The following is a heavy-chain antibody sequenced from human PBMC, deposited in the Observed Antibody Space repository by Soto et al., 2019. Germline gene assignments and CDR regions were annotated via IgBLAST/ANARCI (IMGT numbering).Heavy chain of an antibody. CDR3: TTGVVLENF. D-gene: IGHD6-6*01. CDR1: GVSLTHAW. J-gene: IGHJ4*02. V-gene: IGHV3-15*07. Sequence: EVQLVESGGGLVKPGGSLRLSCAASGVSLTHAWLHWVRQAPGKGLEWVGRIKSKDYGGTADYAAPVKGRFIISRDDSQSTLYLQMNSLKSEDTAVYYCTTGVVLENFWGQGIVVTVSS. CDR2: IKSKDYGGTA.